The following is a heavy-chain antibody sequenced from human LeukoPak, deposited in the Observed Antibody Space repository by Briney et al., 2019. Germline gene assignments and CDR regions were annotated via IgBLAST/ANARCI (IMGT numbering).Heavy chain of an antibody. CDR1: GFNFSNYW. Sequence: GGSLRLSCTASGFNFSNYWMHWVRRAPGKELMWVSRLNTGGNSTIYADSVKGRFIISRDNAKSTLYLQMNSLRADDTGVYYCTREGAYDSGTYGAGDYWGQGTLVTVSS. J-gene: IGHJ4*02. V-gene: IGHV3-74*01. CDR3: TREGAYDSGTYGAGDY. D-gene: IGHD3-10*01. CDR2: LNTGGNST.